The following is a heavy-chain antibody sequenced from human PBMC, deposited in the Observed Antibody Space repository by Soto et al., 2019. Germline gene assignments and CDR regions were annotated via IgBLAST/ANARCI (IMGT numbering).Heavy chain of an antibody. CDR1: GFTFSSYG. V-gene: IGHV3-30*18. J-gene: IGHJ6*02. Sequence: GGSLRLSCAASGFTFSSYGMHWVRQAPGKGLEWVAVISYDGSNKYYADSVKGRFTISRDNSKNTLYLQMNSLRAEDTAVYYCAKSLQYSSSWYRAAYYYYYGMDVWGQGTTVTVSS. CDR3: AKSLQYSSSWYRAAYYYYYGMDV. CDR2: ISYDGSNK. D-gene: IGHD6-13*01.